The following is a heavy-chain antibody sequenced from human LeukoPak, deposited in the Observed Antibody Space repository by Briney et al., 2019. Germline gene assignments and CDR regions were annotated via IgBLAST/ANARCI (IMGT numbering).Heavy chain of an antibody. CDR1: GFTFSSNG. Sequence: GGSLRLSCAASGFTFSSNGMHWVRQAPGKGLEWVALIWYDGSKKYYADSVEGRFTISRDNSKNTLYLQMNSLRAEDTAVYYCARITTSYADYWGQGTLVTVSS. J-gene: IGHJ4*02. CDR2: IWYDGSKK. D-gene: IGHD3-22*01. V-gene: IGHV3-33*01. CDR3: ARITTSYADY.